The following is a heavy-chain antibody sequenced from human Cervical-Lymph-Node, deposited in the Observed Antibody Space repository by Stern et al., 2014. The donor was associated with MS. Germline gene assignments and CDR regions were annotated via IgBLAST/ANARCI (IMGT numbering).Heavy chain of an antibody. Sequence: LQLQESGPGLVKPSQTLSLTCTVSGGSISSGGYYWSLIRQHPGKGLEWTGIIYYSGSTYYNPSLKSRVTISVDTSKNQFSLKLSSVTAADTAVYYCARVSYDFWSGYYAFDYWGQGTLVTVSS. CDR2: IYYSGST. CDR1: GGSISSGGYY. D-gene: IGHD3-3*01. V-gene: IGHV4-31*03. CDR3: ARVSYDFWSGYYAFDY. J-gene: IGHJ4*02.